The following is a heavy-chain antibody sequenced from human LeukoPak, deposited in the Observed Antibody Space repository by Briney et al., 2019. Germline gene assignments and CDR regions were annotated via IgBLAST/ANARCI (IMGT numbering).Heavy chain of an antibody. J-gene: IGHJ4*02. CDR3: ARSSQPTVSLPPFDY. Sequence: PSQTLSLTCTVSGGSISSGDYYWSWIRQPPGKGLEWIGYIYYSGSTYYNPSLKSRVTISVDTSKNQFSLKLSSVTAADTAVYYCARSSQPTVSLPPFDYWGQGTLVTVSS. V-gene: IGHV4-30-4*01. D-gene: IGHD4-17*01. CDR2: IYYSGST. CDR1: GGSISSGDYY.